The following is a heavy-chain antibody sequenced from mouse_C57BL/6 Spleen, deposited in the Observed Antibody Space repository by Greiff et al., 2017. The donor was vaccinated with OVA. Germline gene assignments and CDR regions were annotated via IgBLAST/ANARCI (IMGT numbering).Heavy chain of an antibody. V-gene: IGHV1-22*01. CDR1: GYTFTDYN. D-gene: IGHD2-4*01. Sequence: EVQLQQSGPELVKPGASVKMSCKASGYTFTDYNMHWVKQSHGKSLEWIGYINPNNGGTSYNQKFKGKATLTVNKSSSTAYMELRSLTSEDSAVYYCALYYDYDDAMDYWGQGTSVTVSS. CDR2: INPNNGGT. J-gene: IGHJ4*01. CDR3: ALYYDYDDAMDY.